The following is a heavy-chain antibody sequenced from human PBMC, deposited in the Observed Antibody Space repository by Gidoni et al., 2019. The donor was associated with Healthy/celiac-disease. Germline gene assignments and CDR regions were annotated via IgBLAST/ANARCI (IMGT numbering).Heavy chain of an antibody. J-gene: IGHJ4*02. Sequence: QVQLVESGGGVVQPGRSLRLSCAASGFTFSRYGMHWVRQAPGKGLEGVAVIWYDGSNKYYADSVKGRFTISRDNSKNTLYLQMNSLRAEDTAVYYCARDLNLEGPFQIVGAFDYWGQGTLVTVSS. D-gene: IGHD3-22*01. CDR3: ARDLNLEGPFQIVGAFDY. CDR2: IWYDGSNK. CDR1: GFTFSRYG. V-gene: IGHV3-33*01.